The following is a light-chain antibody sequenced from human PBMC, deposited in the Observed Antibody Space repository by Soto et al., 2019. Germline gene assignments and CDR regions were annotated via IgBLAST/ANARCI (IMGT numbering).Light chain of an antibody. Sequence: QPVLTQSPSASAPLGASVKLTCTLSSGHSSSAIAWHQHQPEKGPRYLMNVSSDGSHIRGDGIPARFSGSSSGAERSLTISSLQSDDEADYYCQTWGAGTWVFGGGTKLTVL. V-gene: IGLV4-69*01. CDR1: SGHSSSA. CDR3: QTWGAGTWV. J-gene: IGLJ3*02. CDR2: VSSDGSH.